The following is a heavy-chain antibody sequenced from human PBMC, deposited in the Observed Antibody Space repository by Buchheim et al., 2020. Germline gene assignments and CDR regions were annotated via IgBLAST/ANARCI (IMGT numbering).Heavy chain of an antibody. CDR3: TTLGCSGGSCYAD. V-gene: IGHV3-15*01. J-gene: IGHJ4*02. Sequence: EVQLVESGGGSVKPGGSLRLSCAASGFTFSNAWMTWVRQAPGKGLERVGRIKSKTNGATTDYTAPVKDRFTISRADSRNKLFLQMINLKTEDTAVYYCTTLGCSGGSCYADWGQGTL. D-gene: IGHD2-15*01. CDR1: GFTFSNAW. CDR2: IKSKTNGATT.